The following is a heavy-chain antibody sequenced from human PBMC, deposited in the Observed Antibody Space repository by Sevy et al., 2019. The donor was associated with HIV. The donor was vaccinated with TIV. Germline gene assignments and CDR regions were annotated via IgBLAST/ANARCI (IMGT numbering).Heavy chain of an antibody. Sequence: GGSLRLSCAASGFTFSSYGIHWVRQAPGKGLEWVALISYDGSNKEYTDSVQGLFTISRDNSKNTLYLQMNSLRTDDTAIYYCAREPPESGYPTPTYYFDHWGLGSLVTVSS. CDR2: ISYDGSNK. D-gene: IGHD3-3*01. CDR1: GFTFSSYG. CDR3: AREPPESGYPTPTYYFDH. V-gene: IGHV3-30*03. J-gene: IGHJ4*02.